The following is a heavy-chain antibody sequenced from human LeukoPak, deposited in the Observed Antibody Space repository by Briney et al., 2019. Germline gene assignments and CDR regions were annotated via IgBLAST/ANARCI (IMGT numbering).Heavy chain of an antibody. J-gene: IGHJ4*02. CDR2: IIPIFGTA. CDR1: GGTFSSYA. CDR3: ARDLGAATVLYYFDY. D-gene: IGHD1-26*01. V-gene: IGHV1-69*06. Sequence: SVKVSCKASGGTFSSYAISWVRQAPGQGLEWMGGIIPIFGTANYAQKFQGRVTITADKSTSTAYMELSSLRSEDTAVYYCARDLGAATVLYYFDYWGQGTLVTVSS.